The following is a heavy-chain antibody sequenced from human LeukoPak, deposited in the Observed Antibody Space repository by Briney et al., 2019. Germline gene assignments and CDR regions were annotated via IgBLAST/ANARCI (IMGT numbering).Heavy chain of an antibody. CDR3: ARVMTVAATESFDY. J-gene: IGHJ4*02. CDR1: GFTFSSYW. CDR2: IKQDGSEK. V-gene: IGHV3-7*04. D-gene: IGHD6-19*01. Sequence: PGGSLRLSCAASGFTFSSYWVSWVRQAPGKGLEWVANIKQDGSEKYYVDSVKGRFTISRDNAKNSLYLQMNSLRAEDTAVYYCARVMTVAATESFDYWGQGTLVTVSS.